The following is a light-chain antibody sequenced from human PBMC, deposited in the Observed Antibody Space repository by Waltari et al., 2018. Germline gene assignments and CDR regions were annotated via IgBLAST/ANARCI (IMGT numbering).Light chain of an antibody. J-gene: IGKJ1*01. V-gene: IGKV1-39*01. CDR1: QSISSY. CDR2: AAS. Sequence: DIQMTQSPSSSSASVGERVSITCRASQSISSYFNWYQQKPGKAPKLLIYAASSLQRGVPSTFSGSGSGTDFSLTISSRQPEDFATYYCQQSYSTPWTFGQGTKVEIK. CDR3: QQSYSTPWT.